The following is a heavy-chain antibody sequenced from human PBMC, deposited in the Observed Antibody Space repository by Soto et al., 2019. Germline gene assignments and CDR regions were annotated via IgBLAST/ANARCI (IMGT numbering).Heavy chain of an antibody. V-gene: IGHV3-21*01. CDR2: ISSSSSYI. D-gene: IGHD3-22*01. Sequence: LRLSCAASGFTFSSYSMNWVRQAPGKGLEWVSSISSSSSYIYYADSVKGRFTISRDNAKNSLYLQMNSLRAEDTAVYYCARVGAHWSYYYDSSGYWYFDYWGQGTLVTVSS. CDR1: GFTFSSYS. J-gene: IGHJ4*02. CDR3: ARVGAHWSYYYDSSGYWYFDY.